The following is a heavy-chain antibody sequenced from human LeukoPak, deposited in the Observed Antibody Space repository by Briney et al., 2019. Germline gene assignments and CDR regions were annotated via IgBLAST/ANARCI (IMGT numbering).Heavy chain of an antibody. Sequence: SVKVSCKASGGTFSSYAISWVRQAPGQGLEWMGRIIPILGIANYAQKFQGRVTITTDKATTTAYMELSSLRSEDTAVYYCAREKGWNDVVPCHGMDVWGQGTTVTVPS. CDR3: AREKGWNDVVPCHGMDV. J-gene: IGHJ6*02. CDR2: IIPILGIA. V-gene: IGHV1-69*04. CDR1: GGTFSSYA. D-gene: IGHD1-1*01.